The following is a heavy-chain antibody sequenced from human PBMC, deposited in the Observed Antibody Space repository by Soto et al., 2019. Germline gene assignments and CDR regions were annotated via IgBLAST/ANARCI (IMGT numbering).Heavy chain of an antibody. CDR3: ARGAAAGSYYGMDV. J-gene: IGHJ6*02. CDR2: IIPMFDTT. D-gene: IGHD6-13*01. CDR1: GDTFSSHG. V-gene: IGHV1-69*01. Sequence: QVQLVQSGAEVKKPGSSVKVSCKASGDTFSSHGITWVRQAPGQGLEWMGGIIPMFDTTNYAQKLKGRVTITADESTSTAYMELRSLRSEDTAVYYCARGAAAGSYYGMDVWGQGTTVTVSS.